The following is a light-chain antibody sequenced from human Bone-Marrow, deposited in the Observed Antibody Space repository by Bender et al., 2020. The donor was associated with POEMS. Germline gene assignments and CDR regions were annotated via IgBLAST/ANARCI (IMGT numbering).Light chain of an antibody. V-gene: IGLV3-25*03. CDR1: ALSKQY. J-gene: IGLJ3*02. Sequence: SYELTQPPSVSVSPGQTARITCSADALSKQYTYWYQQKPGQAPVLVISQDNERPSGIPDRFSGSSSGTTATLTISGVQTEDEADYYCQSADRSGSSWVFGGWTKLTVL. CDR2: QDN. CDR3: QSADRSGSSWV.